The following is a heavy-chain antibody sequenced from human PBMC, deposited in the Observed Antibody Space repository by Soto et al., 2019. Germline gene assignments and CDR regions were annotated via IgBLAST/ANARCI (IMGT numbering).Heavy chain of an antibody. Sequence: QITLKESGPTLVKPTQTLTLTCTFSGFSLTTTGVGVGWIRQPPGKALEWLAIIYWDDDKRYSPSLKSRLTIPQHTSKNQVVLTMTNMDPVDTATYFCAHRAVLCSGGTCYSHPFDFWGQGTLVTVSS. CDR1: GFSLTTTGVG. V-gene: IGHV2-5*02. D-gene: IGHD2-15*01. CDR3: AHRAVLCSGGTCYSHPFDF. CDR2: IYWDDDK. J-gene: IGHJ4*02.